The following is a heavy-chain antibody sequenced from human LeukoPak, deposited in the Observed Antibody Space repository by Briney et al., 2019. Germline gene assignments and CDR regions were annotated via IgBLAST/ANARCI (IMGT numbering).Heavy chain of an antibody. V-gene: IGHV3-23*01. CDR2: ISGSGGST. CDR3: AKDRSIAAAGVDWFDP. D-gene: IGHD6-13*01. Sequence: GGSLRLSCAASGFTFSSYWMSWVRQAPGKGLEWVSAISGSGGSTYYADSVKGRFTISRDNSKNTLYLQMNSLRAEDTAVYYCAKDRSIAAAGVDWFDPWGQGTLVTVSS. CDR1: GFTFSSYW. J-gene: IGHJ5*02.